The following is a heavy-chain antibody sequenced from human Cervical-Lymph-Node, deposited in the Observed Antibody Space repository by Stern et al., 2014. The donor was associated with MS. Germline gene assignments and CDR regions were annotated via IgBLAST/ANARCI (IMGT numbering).Heavy chain of an antibody. D-gene: IGHD6-13*01. CDR1: GGTFSKFH. CDR3: ALSSETSDRWYSLVYDL. V-gene: IGHV1-69*01. J-gene: IGHJ5*02. Sequence: QVQLVQSGAEVTKPGYSVKVYCKACGGTFSKFHSSWGRQAQGQGLEWMGGIFPVFVTPTYAQDFSGRFTITADVSTSTVYMELSSLRSDDTAVYYCALSSETSDRWYSLVYDLWGQGTLVTVSS. CDR2: IFPVFVTP.